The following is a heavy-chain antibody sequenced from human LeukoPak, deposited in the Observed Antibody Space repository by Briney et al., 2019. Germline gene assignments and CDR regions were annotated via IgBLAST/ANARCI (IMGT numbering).Heavy chain of an antibody. CDR3: ASSAVAPGSPYAFDI. J-gene: IGHJ3*02. CDR2: IYYSGST. CDR1: GGSISSSSYY. D-gene: IGHD6-19*01. Sequence: SETLSLTCTVSGGSISSSSYYWGWIRQPPGKGLEWIGSIYYSGSTYYNPSLKSRVTISVDTSKNQFSLKLSSVTAADTAVYYCASSAVAPGSPYAFDIWGQGTMVTVSS. V-gene: IGHV4-39*07.